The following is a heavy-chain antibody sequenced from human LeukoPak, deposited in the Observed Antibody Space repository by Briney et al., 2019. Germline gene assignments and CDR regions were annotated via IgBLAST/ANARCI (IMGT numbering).Heavy chain of an antibody. V-gene: IGHV3-23*01. CDR2: ISGSGASR. J-gene: IGHJ5*02. Sequence: GGSLRLSCAASGFTFSSYAMSWVRQAPGKGLEWVSGISGSGASRYDADSVEGRVTISRDNSKNTLYLQMNSLRAEDTAVYYCAREGFSGAYDHWGQGTLVTVSS. CDR3: AREGFSGAYDH. CDR1: GFTFSSYA. D-gene: IGHD7-27*01.